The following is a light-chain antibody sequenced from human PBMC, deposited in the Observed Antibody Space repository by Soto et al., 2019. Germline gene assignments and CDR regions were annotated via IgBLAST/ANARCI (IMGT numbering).Light chain of an antibody. Sequence: QSVLTQPASVSGSPGQSITISCTGTSSDVGGYNYVSWYQQHPGKAPKLMIYEVSNRPSGVSNRFSGSKSGNTAPLTISGLQAEDEADYYCSSYTSSTDYVFGTGTKV. J-gene: IGLJ1*01. CDR3: SSYTSSTDYV. CDR2: EVS. CDR1: SSDVGGYNY. V-gene: IGLV2-14*01.